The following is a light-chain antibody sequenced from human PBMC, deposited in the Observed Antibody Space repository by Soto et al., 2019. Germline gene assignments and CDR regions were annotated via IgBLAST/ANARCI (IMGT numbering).Light chain of an antibody. Sequence: DIQMTQSPSSLSASVGDRVTITCRASESIARHFNWYQQKPGKAPKLLIYAASSLQNGVPSRFRGGGSGTDFTLTISNRQPEDFATYYYQQRYSALSITFGEGTRLEIK. V-gene: IGKV1-39*01. CDR2: AAS. J-gene: IGKJ5*01. CDR1: ESIARH. CDR3: QQRYSALSIT.